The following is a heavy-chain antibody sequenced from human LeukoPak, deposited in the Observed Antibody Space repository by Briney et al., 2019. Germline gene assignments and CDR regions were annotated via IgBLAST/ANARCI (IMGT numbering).Heavy chain of an antibody. J-gene: IGHJ5*02. Sequence: SETLSLTCTVSGGSISSYYGSWIRQPPGKGLEWIGYMYYTGSTNYNPSLKSRLTISVDTSKNQFSLRLSSVTAADTAVYYCARDGCPTTKSGCVGNWFDPWGQGTLVTVSS. CDR2: MYYTGST. CDR1: GGSISSYY. D-gene: IGHD1-26*01. V-gene: IGHV4-59*01. CDR3: ARDGCPTTKSGCVGNWFDP.